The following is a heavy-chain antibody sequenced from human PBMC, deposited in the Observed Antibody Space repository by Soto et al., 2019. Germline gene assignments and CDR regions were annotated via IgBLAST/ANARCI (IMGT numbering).Heavy chain of an antibody. CDR2: IYYSGST. V-gene: IGHV4-59*08. CDR3: ARRWGRTFDY. CDR1: GGSISSYY. J-gene: IGHJ4*02. D-gene: IGHD7-27*01. Sequence: SETLSLTCTVSGGSISSYYWSWIRQPPVKGLEWIGYIYYSGSTNYNPSLKSRVTISVDTSKNQFSLKLSSVTAADTAVYYCARRWGRTFDYWGQGTLVTVSS.